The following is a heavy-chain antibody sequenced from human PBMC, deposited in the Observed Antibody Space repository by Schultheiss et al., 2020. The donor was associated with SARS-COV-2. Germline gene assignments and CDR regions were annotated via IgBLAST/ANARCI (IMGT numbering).Heavy chain of an antibody. CDR2: ISSSSSTI. D-gene: IGHD4-11*01. CDR1: GFTFSSYS. CDR3: VKVGSNYVWYFDL. Sequence: GGSLRLSCAASGFTFSSYSMNWVRQAPGKGLEWVSYISSSSSTIYYADSVKGRFTISRDNAKNSLYLQMNSLRAEDTAVYYCVKVGSNYVWYFDLWGRGTLVTVSS. J-gene: IGHJ2*01. V-gene: IGHV3-48*01.